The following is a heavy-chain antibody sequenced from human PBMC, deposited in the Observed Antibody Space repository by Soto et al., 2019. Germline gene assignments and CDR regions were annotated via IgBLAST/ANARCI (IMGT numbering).Heavy chain of an antibody. CDR1: GGSISSSSYY. CDR2: IYYSGST. J-gene: IGHJ6*02. Sequence: TSETLSLTCTVSGGSISSSSYYWGWIRQPPGKGLEWIGSIYYSGSTYYNPSLKSRVTISVDTSKNQFSLKLSSVTAADTAVYYCARYCSSTSCYPYYYYGMDVWGQGTTVTVSS. V-gene: IGHV4-39*01. CDR3: ARYCSSTSCYPYYYYGMDV. D-gene: IGHD2-2*01.